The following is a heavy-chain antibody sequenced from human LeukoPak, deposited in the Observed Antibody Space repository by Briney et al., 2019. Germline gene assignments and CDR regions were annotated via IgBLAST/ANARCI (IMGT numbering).Heavy chain of an antibody. CDR1: GFTFDDYA. CDR3: AKDQDYYGSGSYYNGAEELSPYYYYGMDV. Sequence: GGSLRLSCAASGFTFDDYAMHWVRQAPGKGLEWVPGISWNSGSIGYADSVKGRFTISRDNSKNTLYLQMNSLRAEDTAVYYCAKDQDYYGSGSYYNGAEELSPYYYYGMDVWGQGTTVTVSS. V-gene: IGHV3-9*01. J-gene: IGHJ6*02. D-gene: IGHD3-10*01. CDR2: ISWNSGSI.